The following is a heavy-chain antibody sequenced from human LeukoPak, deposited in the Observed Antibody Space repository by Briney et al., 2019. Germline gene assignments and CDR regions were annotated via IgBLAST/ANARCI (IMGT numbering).Heavy chain of an antibody. V-gene: IGHV4-59*01. CDR2: IDNSGGT. CDR1: GGSISSYY. CDR3: ARHGGVLWFGDPI. D-gene: IGHD3-10*01. Sequence: SETLSLTCTVSGGSISSYYWSWIRQPPGKGLEWIGYIDNSGGTNYNPSLKSRVTISVDKSKNQFSLKLSSVTAADTAVYYCARHGGVLWFGDPIWGQGTMVTVSS. J-gene: IGHJ3*02.